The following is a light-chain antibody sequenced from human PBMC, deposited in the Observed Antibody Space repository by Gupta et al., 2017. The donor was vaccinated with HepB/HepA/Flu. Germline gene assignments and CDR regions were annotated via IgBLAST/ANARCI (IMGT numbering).Light chain of an antibody. V-gene: IGKV1-39*01. Sequence: DIQMTQPPSSLSASVGDRVTITCRASQSISSYLNWYQQKPGKAPKLLIYAASSLQSGVPSRFSGSGSGTDFTLTISSLQPEDFATYYCQQSYSTLGYTFGPGTKVDIK. CDR3: QQSYSTLGYT. J-gene: IGKJ3*01. CDR2: AAS. CDR1: QSISSY.